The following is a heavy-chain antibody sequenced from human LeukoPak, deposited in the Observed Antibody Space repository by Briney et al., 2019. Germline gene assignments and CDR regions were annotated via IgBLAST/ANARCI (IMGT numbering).Heavy chain of an antibody. D-gene: IGHD2-21*02. Sequence: GGSLRLSCAASGFTFSNAWMNWYRQAPGKGLEWVGNINQDASEINYVDSVRGRFTISRDNAKDSLYLQMNSLRAEDTALYYCATDRDNSDWQKRFDSWGQGTLVTVSS. V-gene: IGHV3-7*01. J-gene: IGHJ4*02. CDR1: GFTFSNAW. CDR3: ATDRDNSDWQKRFDS. CDR2: INQDASEI.